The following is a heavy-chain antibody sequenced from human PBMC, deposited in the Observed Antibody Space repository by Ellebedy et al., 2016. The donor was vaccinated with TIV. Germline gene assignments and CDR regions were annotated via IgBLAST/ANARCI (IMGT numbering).Heavy chain of an antibody. CDR2: ISYDGSNR. CDR1: GFTFSTYG. J-gene: IGHJ3*01. D-gene: IGHD5-18*01. V-gene: IGHV3-30*18. CDR3: AKTKGYSDAIDS. Sequence: GGSLRLXCAASGFTFSTYGMHWVRQAPGKGLEWVSVISYDGSNRYYADSVKGRFTISRDNSKNTLYLQMNGLRAEDTAIYYCAKTKGYSDAIDSWGQGTMVTVS.